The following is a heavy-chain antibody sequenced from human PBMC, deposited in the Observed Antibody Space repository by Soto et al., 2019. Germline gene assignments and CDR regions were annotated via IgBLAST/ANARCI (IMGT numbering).Heavy chain of an antibody. Sequence: SETLSLTCAVYGGSFSGYYWSWIRQPPGKGLEWIGEINHSGSTNYNPSLKSRVTISVDTSKNQFSLKLSSVTAADTAVYYCARGSQVVVPAAIRPFDYYYGMDVWGQGTTVTVSS. CDR3: ARGSQVVVPAAIRPFDYYYGMDV. D-gene: IGHD2-2*01. CDR2: INHSGST. V-gene: IGHV4-34*01. CDR1: GGSFSGYY. J-gene: IGHJ6*02.